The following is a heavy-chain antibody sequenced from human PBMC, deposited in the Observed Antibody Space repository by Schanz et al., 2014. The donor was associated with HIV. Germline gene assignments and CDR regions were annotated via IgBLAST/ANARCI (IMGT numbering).Heavy chain of an antibody. Sequence: VQLVESGGGLVKPGGSLRLSCAASGFSFSRNAMHWVRQAPGKGLEWVAVISYDASNKYYADSVRGRFTISRDNSKNTLYLQMNSLRAEDTAVYYCARHPRPYSSSWYEYYFDYWGQGTLVTVSS. D-gene: IGHD6-13*01. J-gene: IGHJ4*02. V-gene: IGHV3-30-3*02. CDR1: GFSFSRNA. CDR3: ARHPRPYSSSWYEYYFDY. CDR2: ISYDASNK.